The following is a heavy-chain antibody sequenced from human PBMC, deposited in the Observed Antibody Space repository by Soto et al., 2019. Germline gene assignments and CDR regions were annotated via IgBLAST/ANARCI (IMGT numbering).Heavy chain of an antibody. J-gene: IGHJ4*02. Sequence: PSETLYLTCTVSGGSISSYYWSWIRQPPGKGLEWIGYIYYSGSTNYNPSLKSRVTISVDTSKNQFSLKLSSVTAADTAVYYCARVGYSGYEGLDYWGQGTLVTVSS. CDR1: GGSISSYY. D-gene: IGHD5-12*01. CDR2: IYYSGST. CDR3: ARVGYSGYEGLDY. V-gene: IGHV4-59*01.